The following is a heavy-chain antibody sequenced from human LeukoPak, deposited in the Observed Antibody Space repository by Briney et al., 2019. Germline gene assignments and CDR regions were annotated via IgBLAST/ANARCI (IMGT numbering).Heavy chain of an antibody. J-gene: IGHJ4*02. Sequence: PGGSLRLSCAASGFSFSNYAIHWVRQAPGKGLEWVAVVWHDGGEKHYEDSVKGRFTISRDNSENTLYLQMNSLRAEDTAIFYCAKVRGYSYANEYHFDHWGQGTLVTVSS. CDR1: GFSFSNYA. V-gene: IGHV3-33*06. CDR3: AKVRGYSYANEYHFDH. D-gene: IGHD5-18*01. CDR2: VWHDGGEK.